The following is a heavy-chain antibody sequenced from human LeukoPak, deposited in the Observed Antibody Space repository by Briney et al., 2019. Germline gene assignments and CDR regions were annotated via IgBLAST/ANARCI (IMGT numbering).Heavy chain of an antibody. CDR1: GFPFSRYR. J-gene: IGHJ4*02. CDR2: IKPDGSEK. V-gene: IGHV3-7*04. D-gene: IGHD6-13*01. CDR3: ARLAAGSDYFDY. Sequence: GGSLRLSCAASGFPFSRYRMSWVRQAPGKGLEWVANIKPDGSEKHYVDSVKGRFTFSRDNAKNSLYLQMNGLRAEDMAVYYCARLAAGSDYFDYWGQGTLVTVSS.